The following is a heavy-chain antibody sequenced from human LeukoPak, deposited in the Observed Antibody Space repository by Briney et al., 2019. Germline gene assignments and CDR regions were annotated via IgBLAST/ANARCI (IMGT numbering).Heavy chain of an antibody. J-gene: IGHJ5*02. Sequence: GGSLRLSCAASGFTFSSYTMSWVRQAPGKGLEWVSVISGSGGSTFYADSVKGRFTISRDNSKNTLYLQMNSLRAEDTAKYYCAKLPLHDNVWGSYQGGWVNLWGQGTLVTVSS. CDR3: AKLPLHDNVWGSYQGGWVNL. CDR1: GFTFSSYT. D-gene: IGHD3-16*02. V-gene: IGHV3-23*01. CDR2: ISGSGGST.